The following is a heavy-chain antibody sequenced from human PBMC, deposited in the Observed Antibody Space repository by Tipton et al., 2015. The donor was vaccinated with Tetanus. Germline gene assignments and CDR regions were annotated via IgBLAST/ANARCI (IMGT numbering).Heavy chain of an antibody. CDR1: GFTFSSFA. J-gene: IGHJ4*02. CDR2: ISESGAVT. CDR3: ARDSSMAVADPILWY. D-gene: IGHD6-19*01. Sequence: SLRLSCEASGFTFSSFAMSWVRQAPGEGLEWVSAISESGAVTYYADSAKGRFTISRDNSRKTLYLHMNSLRVEDTAVYYCARDSSMAVADPILWYWGQGTLVTVSS. V-gene: IGHV3-23*01.